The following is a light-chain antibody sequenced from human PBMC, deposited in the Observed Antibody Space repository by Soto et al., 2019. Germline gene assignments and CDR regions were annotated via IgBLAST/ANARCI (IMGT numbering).Light chain of an antibody. V-gene: IGLV1-40*01. Sequence: QSVLTQPPSVSGAPGQRVTISCTGSSSNIGAGYDVHWYQQLPGTAPKLLIYGNSKQPSGVPDRFSGSKSGTSASLAITGLQAEDEADYYCQSYDSSLSGSVFGGGTQLTVL. CDR2: GNS. J-gene: IGLJ7*01. CDR1: SSNIGAGYD. CDR3: QSYDSSLSGSV.